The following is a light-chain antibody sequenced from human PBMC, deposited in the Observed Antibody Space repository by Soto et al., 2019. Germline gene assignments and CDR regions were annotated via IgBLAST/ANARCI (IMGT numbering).Light chain of an antibody. CDR2: GAA. CDR1: QSVFSS. J-gene: IGKJ4*02. CDR3: QQYHTWPA. Sequence: IVMTQSPATLSVSPGERVTLSCRASQSVFSSLAWYQQKPGQAPRLLIYGAATRATGIPARFSGSGSGTDFPVTISRLQSEDFAVYFCQQYHTWPAFGRGTKVEIK. V-gene: IGKV3-15*01.